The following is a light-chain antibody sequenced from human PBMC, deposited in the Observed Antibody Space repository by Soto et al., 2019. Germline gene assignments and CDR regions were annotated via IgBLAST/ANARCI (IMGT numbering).Light chain of an antibody. CDR2: GAS. CDR3: QQYNSWPRT. CDR1: QSVYSN. V-gene: IGKV3-15*01. J-gene: IGKJ1*01. Sequence: EIVMTQSPATLSVSPGERATLSCRASQSVYSNLAWYQQKPGQAPRLLIYGASSRASRIPVRFSGSGSGTEFTLTISSLQSEAFAVYYCQQYNSWPRTFGQGTKVEIK.